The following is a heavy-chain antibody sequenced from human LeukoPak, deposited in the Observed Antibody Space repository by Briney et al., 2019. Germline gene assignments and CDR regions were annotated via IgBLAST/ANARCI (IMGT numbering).Heavy chain of an antibody. D-gene: IGHD5-12*01. J-gene: IGHJ4*02. CDR2: ISGGGGTT. V-gene: IGHV3-23*01. CDR3: AKDREGLSSGYDLEYFDY. CDR1: GFTFSSYA. Sequence: GGSLRLSCAASGFTFSSYAMSWVRQAPGKGLEWVSAISGGGGTTYYADSVKGRFTISRGNSKNTLFLQMNSLRAEDTAVYYCAKDREGLSSGYDLEYFDYWGQGTLVTVSS.